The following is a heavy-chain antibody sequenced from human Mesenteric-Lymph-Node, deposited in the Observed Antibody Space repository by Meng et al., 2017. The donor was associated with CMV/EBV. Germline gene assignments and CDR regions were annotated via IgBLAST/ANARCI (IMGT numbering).Heavy chain of an antibody. Sequence: GESLKISCAASGFTFNNYWMSWVRQAPGKGLEWVSIIYSRGNTYYIDSVKGRFAISRDNSKNTLYLQMSGLRPEDTAVYYCARFYGDYFDNWGQGTVVTVSS. D-gene: IGHD4-17*01. CDR1: GFTFNNYW. J-gene: IGHJ4*02. CDR2: IYSRGNT. CDR3: ARFYGDYFDN. V-gene: IGHV3-66*02.